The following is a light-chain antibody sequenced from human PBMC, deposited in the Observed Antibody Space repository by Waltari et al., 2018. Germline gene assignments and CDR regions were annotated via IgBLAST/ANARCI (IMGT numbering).Light chain of an antibody. CDR2: DVT. CDR3: SSYTSNSDPYV. CDR1: NNDVGGYNS. Sequence: QSALTQPASVSGSPGQSITISCTGTNNDVGGYNSVSWYQQHPGKAPKLMIYDVTNRPSGVSTRFSDSKSGNTASLTISGLQAEDEADYYCSSYTSNSDPYVFGTGTKVTVL. J-gene: IGLJ1*01. V-gene: IGLV2-14*03.